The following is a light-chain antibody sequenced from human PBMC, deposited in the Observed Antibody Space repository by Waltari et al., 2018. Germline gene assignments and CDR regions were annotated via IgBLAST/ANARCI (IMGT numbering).Light chain of an antibody. CDR1: SSDVGGYNY. CDR2: DVS. V-gene: IGLV2-14*03. CDR3: SSYTSSTVV. Sequence: QSALTQPASVSGSPGQSITIPCTGTSSDVGGYNYVSWHQQNPGKAPKLMIYDVSNRPSGVSNRFSGSKSGNTASLTISGLQAEDEADYYCSSYTSSTVVFGGGTKLTVL. J-gene: IGLJ2*01.